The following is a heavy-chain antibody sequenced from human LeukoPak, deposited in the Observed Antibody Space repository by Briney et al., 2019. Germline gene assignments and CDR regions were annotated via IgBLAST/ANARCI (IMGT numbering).Heavy chain of an antibody. CDR2: ISSSSSTI. D-gene: IGHD4-23*01. Sequence: GGSLRLSCAASGFTFSSYSMNWVRQAPGKGLEWVSFISSSSSTIYYADSVKGRFTISRDNAKNSLYLQMNSLRAEDTAVYYCASRTVAGGFYYYGMDVWGQGTTVTVSS. J-gene: IGHJ6*02. CDR1: GFTFSSYS. CDR3: ASRTVAGGFYYYGMDV. V-gene: IGHV3-48*04.